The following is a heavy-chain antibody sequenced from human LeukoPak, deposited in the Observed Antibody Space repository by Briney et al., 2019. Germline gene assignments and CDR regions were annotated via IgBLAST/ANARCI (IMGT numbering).Heavy chain of an antibody. V-gene: IGHV5-51*01. D-gene: IGHD5-18*01. Sequence: GVSLKISGRGSGNSFTTYWITWVRQMPGEGLEWMGIIYPGDSDYRYSPSFQGQVTMSADKSISTAYLQWSSLKASDTAMYYCARQGYTYGYDSWGQGTLVTVSS. CDR2: IYPGDSDY. CDR3: ARQGYTYGYDS. CDR1: GNSFTTYW. J-gene: IGHJ4*02.